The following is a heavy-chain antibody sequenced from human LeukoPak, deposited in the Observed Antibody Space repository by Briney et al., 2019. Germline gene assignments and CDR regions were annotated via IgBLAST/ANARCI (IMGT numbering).Heavy chain of an antibody. Sequence: GGSLRLSCAASGFTCSSYAMSWVRQAPGKGLEWFSAISGSGSSTYYADSVKGRFTISKDNSKNTLYLKMNSLRAEDTAVYYCARDKRTDSSGYYSDAFDIWGQGTMVTVSS. V-gene: IGHV3-23*01. J-gene: IGHJ3*02. CDR1: GFTCSSYA. D-gene: IGHD3-22*01. CDR2: ISGSGSST. CDR3: ARDKRTDSSGYYSDAFDI.